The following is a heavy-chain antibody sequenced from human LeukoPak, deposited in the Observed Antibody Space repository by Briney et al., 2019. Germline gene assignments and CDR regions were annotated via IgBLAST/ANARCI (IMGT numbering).Heavy chain of an antibody. CDR2: IANDGRDK. V-gene: IGHV3-30*18. Sequence: PGGSLRLSCAASGFTFSDYGMRWVRQAPGKGLEWVAVIANDGRDKKYADSVRGRFTISRDNSKNTVYLQMNSLRAEDTAVFYCVKDMKIKAAGYYFDYWGQGTLVTVSS. CDR3: VKDMKIKAAGYYFDY. D-gene: IGHD6-13*01. CDR1: GFTFSDYG. J-gene: IGHJ4*02.